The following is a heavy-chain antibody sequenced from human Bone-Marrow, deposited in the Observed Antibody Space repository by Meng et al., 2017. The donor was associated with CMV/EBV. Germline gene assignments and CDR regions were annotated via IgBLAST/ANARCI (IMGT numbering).Heavy chain of an antibody. V-gene: IGHV4-31*02. CDR2: IYYSGST. CDR1: SISSGGYY. D-gene: IGHD2-2*01. CDR3: AGTQVVPAATVPGYFDY. Sequence: SISSGGYYWSWIRPHPGKGLEWIGYIYYSGSTYYTPSLKSRVTISVDTSKNQFSLKLSSVTAADTAVYYCAGTQVVPAATVPGYFDYWGQGTLVTVSS. J-gene: IGHJ4*02.